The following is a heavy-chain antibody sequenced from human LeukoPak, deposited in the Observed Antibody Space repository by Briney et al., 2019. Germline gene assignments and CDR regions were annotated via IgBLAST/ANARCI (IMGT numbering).Heavy chain of an antibody. V-gene: IGHV4-39*07. J-gene: IGHJ4*02. CDR3: VADPINFDF. Sequence: SETLSLTCTVSGGSISSSSYYWGWIRQPPGKGLEWIGSMYYSGSTYYNPSLKSRVSISVDTSKNQFSLKLSSVTAADTAVYYCVADPINFDFWGQGNLVTVSS. CDR2: MYYSGST. CDR1: GGSISSSSYY.